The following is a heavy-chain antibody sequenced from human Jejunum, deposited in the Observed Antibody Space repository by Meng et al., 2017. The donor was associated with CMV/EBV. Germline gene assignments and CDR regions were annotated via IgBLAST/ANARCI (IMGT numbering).Heavy chain of an antibody. Sequence: GSVGSSNWWSWVRQPPGRGLEWIGEVYHSGSTNYNPSLKSRVTISVDKSKNQFSLKLSSVTAADTAVYYCARGNLGYCSSTSCLPDYWGQGTLVTVSS. J-gene: IGHJ4*02. CDR2: VYHSGST. V-gene: IGHV4-4*02. CDR3: ARGNLGYCSSTSCLPDY. D-gene: IGHD2-2*01. CDR1: GSVGSSNW.